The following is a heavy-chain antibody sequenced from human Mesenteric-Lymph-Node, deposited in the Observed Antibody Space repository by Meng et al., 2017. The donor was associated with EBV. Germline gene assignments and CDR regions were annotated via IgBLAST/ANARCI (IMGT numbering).Heavy chain of an antibody. J-gene: IGHJ1*01. CDR3: ARALYSGYDYFD. CDR1: GDSISGCGYY. V-gene: IGHV4-30-4*01. Sequence: GRLQESCPGLVKLSQTLSLTCGVSGDSISGCGYYWSWICQPPGKGLEWIGYISYSGNTYYNTSLKSRLTISLDTSKNQFSLKLKSVTAADTAVYYCARALYSGYDYFDWGQGTLVTVSS. D-gene: IGHD5-12*01. CDR2: ISYSGNT.